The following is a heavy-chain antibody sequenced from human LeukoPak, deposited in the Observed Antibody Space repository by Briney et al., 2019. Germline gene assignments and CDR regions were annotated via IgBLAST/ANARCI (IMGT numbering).Heavy chain of an antibody. Sequence: GSLSLSCAVSGFTFSSYDMHWVRQATGKGLEWVSAIGTAVDKYYPGYVHGRFTIYRENAKSSLYLQMNSVRAGDTAVYYGARARKESNYDILTGYFNIYYLDFWGQGTLVTVS. CDR2: IGTAVDK. D-gene: IGHD3-9*01. J-gene: IGHJ4*02. CDR3: ARARKESNYDILTGYFNIYYLDF. CDR1: GFTFSSYD. V-gene: IGHV3-13*01.